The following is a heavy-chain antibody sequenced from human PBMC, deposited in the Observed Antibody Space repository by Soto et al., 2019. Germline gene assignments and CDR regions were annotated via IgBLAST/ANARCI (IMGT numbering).Heavy chain of an antibody. CDR2: IYRDDDK. Sequence: QITLKESGPTLVIPTQTLTLTCTLSGFSLSTSGVGVGWIRQAPGKALEWLGVIYRDDDKRYNPSLKTRLTITRDSSTKQVPLSMTNMDPVDTATYYCAYRQEYRDSWNSGWFDPWGQGTLVTVSS. D-gene: IGHD1-7*01. CDR1: GFSLSTSGVG. J-gene: IGHJ5*02. V-gene: IGHV2-5*02. CDR3: AYRQEYRDSWNSGWFDP.